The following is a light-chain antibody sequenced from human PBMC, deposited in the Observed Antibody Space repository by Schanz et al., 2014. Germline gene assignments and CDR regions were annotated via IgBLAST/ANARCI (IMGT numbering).Light chain of an antibody. V-gene: IGKV3D-20*02. J-gene: IGKJ2*01. CDR3: QQRSNWL. Sequence: EIVLTQSPGTLSLSPGERATLSCRASQSVSSSYLAWYQQKPGQAPRLLIYGASSRATGIPGRFSGSGSGTDFTLTISRLEPEDFAVYYCQQRSNWLLGQGTKLEIK. CDR2: GAS. CDR1: QSVSSSY.